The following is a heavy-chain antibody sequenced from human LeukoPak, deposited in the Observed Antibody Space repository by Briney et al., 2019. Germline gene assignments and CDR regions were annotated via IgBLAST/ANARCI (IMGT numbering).Heavy chain of an antibody. CDR1: GFTFSSYA. D-gene: IGHD4-23*01. V-gene: IGHV3-30-3*01. CDR3: ARGRPHGNDY. CDR2: ISYDGSNK. J-gene: IGHJ4*02. Sequence: GGSLRLSCAASGFTFSSYAMHWVRQAPGKGLEWVAVISYDGSNKYYADSVKGRFTISRDNSKNTLYLQMNSLRADDTAVYYCARGRPHGNDYWGQGTLVTVSS.